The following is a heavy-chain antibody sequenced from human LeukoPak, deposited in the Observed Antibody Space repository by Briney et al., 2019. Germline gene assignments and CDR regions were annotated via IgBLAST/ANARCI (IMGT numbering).Heavy chain of an antibody. D-gene: IGHD1-14*01. CDR3: TAGTGRSDFDY. J-gene: IGHJ4*02. CDR2: IKSKTEGATR. CDR1: GFTFTNAW. V-gene: IGHV3-15*01. Sequence: TGGSLRLSCAASGFTFTNAWMSWVRQAPGKGLEWVGRIKSKTEGATRDFAATVKGRFAISRDDSKSTLYLQMNSLKTDDTAVYYCTAGTGRSDFDYWGQGTLVTVSS.